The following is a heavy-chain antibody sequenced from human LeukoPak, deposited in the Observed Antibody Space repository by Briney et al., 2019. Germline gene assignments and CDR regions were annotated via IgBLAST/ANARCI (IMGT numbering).Heavy chain of an antibody. V-gene: IGHV4-59*01. J-gene: IGHJ6*02. CDR3: ARDQDYYYGMDV. CDR1: GGSISSYY. CDR2: IYYSGST. Sequence: SETLSLTCTVSGGSISSYYWSWIRQPPGKGLEWIGYIYYSGSTNYNPSLKSRVTISVDTSKNQFSLKLSSVTAADTAVYYCARDQDYYYGMDVWGQGTTVSVSS.